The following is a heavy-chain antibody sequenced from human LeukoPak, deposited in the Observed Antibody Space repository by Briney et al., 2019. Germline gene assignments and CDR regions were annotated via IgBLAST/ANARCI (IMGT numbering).Heavy chain of an antibody. D-gene: IGHD6-13*01. J-gene: IGHJ4*02. CDR3: AKHGGTYSTSWYDY. CDR2: VFPGDSDT. CDR1: GYSFTSHW. Sequence: GESLKISCKASGYSFTSHWIGWVRQMPGRGLEWMGIVFPGDSDTRYNPSFQGQVTISADKSISTAYLQWSSLKASDTAIYYCAKHGGTYSTSWYDYWGQGTLVTVSS. V-gene: IGHV5-51*01.